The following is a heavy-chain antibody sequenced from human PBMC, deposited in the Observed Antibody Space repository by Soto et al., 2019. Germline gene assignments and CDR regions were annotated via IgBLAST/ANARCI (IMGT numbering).Heavy chain of an antibody. V-gene: IGHV4-39*01. CDR1: GGSISSSSYY. Sequence: SGTLSLTCTVSGGSISSSSYYWGWIHPPPGKGLEWIGSIYYSGSTYYNPYLKSRVTISVDTSKNQFSLKLSSVTAADTAVYYCARLGLTGYLQYYFDYWGQETLVTVSS. D-gene: IGHD3-9*01. J-gene: IGHJ4*02. CDR2: IYYSGST. CDR3: ARLGLTGYLQYYFDY.